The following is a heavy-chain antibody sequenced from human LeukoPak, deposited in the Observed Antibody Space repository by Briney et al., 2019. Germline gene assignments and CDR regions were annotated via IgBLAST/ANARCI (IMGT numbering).Heavy chain of an antibody. CDR1: GFTFSSYS. CDR3: ARARYDSSGYYPLGDY. CDR2: ITRSSNYL. Sequence: GGSLRLSCAASGFTFSSYSMIWVRRAPGKGLEWDASITRSSNYLYYADSLKGRFTISRDNAKNSLYLQMNSLRAEDTAVYYCARARYDSSGYYPLGDYWGQGTLVTVSS. V-gene: IGHV3-21*01. J-gene: IGHJ4*02. D-gene: IGHD3-22*01.